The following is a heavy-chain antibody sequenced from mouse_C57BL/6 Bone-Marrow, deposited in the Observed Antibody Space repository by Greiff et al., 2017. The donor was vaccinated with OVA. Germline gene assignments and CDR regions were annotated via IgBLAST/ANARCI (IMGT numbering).Heavy chain of an antibody. D-gene: IGHD2-4*01. CDR3: ARLCDYDDGYYAMDY. V-gene: IGHV1-81*01. Sequence: QVQLQQSGAELARPGASVKLSCKASGYTFTSYGISWVKQRTGQGLEWIGEIYPRSGNTYYNEKFKGKATLTADKSSSTAYMELRSLTSEDSAVYFCARLCDYDDGYYAMDYWGQGTSVTVSS. CDR1: GYTFTSYG. J-gene: IGHJ4*01. CDR2: IYPRSGNT.